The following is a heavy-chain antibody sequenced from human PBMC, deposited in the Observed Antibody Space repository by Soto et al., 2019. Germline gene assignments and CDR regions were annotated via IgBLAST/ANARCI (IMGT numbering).Heavy chain of an antibody. CDR2: ISGFNGNT. CDR3: ARIGVSSGHESPDFDS. Sequence: ASVKVSCKASGYTFNFYGITWLRQPPGQGLEWMGWISGFNGNTNYAADLQGRVTMTTDTSTSTAYMELRGLRSDDTAVYYCARIGVSSGHESPDFDSWGQGTLVTVSS. J-gene: IGHJ4*02. D-gene: IGHD3-16*01. CDR1: GYTFNFYG. V-gene: IGHV1-18*01.